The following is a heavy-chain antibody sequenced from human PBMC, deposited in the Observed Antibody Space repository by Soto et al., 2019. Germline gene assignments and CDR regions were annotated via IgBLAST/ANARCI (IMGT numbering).Heavy chain of an antibody. V-gene: IGHV3-23*01. Sequence: EVQLLESGGGLVQPGGSLRLSCAASGFTFSSYAMRWVRQAPVKGLEWVSAISGSGGSTYYADSVKGRFTISRDNSKNTMYLQMNSLRAEEPAVYYFARRGSGSYYDYWGQGTLVTVSS. CDR1: GFTFSSYA. J-gene: IGHJ4*02. D-gene: IGHD1-26*01. CDR3: ARRGSGSYYDY. CDR2: ISGSGGST.